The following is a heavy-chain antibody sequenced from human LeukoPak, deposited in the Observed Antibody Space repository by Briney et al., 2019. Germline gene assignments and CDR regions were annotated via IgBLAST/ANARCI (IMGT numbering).Heavy chain of an antibody. CDR2: INPNSGGT. CDR3: ARDMVSGGSYSTRSDY. CDR1: GYTFTGYQ. V-gene: IGHV1-2*06. Sequence: ASVKVSCKASGYTFTGYQIHWVRQAPGQGLEWMGRINPNSGGTNYAQKFQGRVTMTRDTSISTAYMELSGLTSDDTAVYYCARDMVSGGSYSTRSDYWGQGTLVTVSS. D-gene: IGHD1-26*01. J-gene: IGHJ4*02.